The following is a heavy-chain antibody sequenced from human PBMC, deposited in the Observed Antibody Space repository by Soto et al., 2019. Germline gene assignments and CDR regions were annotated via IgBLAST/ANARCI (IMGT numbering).Heavy chain of an antibody. V-gene: IGHV3-23*01. J-gene: IGHJ4*02. CDR3: AKGELLTGVASFDY. CDR2: ISGTGGST. Sequence: EVQMLESGGDLVQPGGPLRLSCAASGFTFSNYAMSWVRQTPGKGLEWVSTISGTGGSTYYADSVKGRFTISRDNSKNTLYLQMNSLRAEDTAIYYCAKGELLTGVASFDYWGLGTLVTVSS. D-gene: IGHD7-27*01. CDR1: GFTFSNYA.